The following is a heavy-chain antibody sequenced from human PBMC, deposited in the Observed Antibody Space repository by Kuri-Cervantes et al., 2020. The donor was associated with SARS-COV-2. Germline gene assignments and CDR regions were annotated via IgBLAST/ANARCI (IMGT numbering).Heavy chain of an antibody. D-gene: IGHD2-21*01. J-gene: IGHJ4*02. V-gene: IGHV3-30*18. CDR2: ISHDGSNK. Sequence: GGSLRLSCAASGFTFSSYGMHWVRQAPGKGLEWVVVISHDGSNKYYAGSVKGRFTISRENSQNTLYLHMKSLRSEDTAMYYCAKDRVGVQDFWGQGTLVTVSS. CDR1: GFTFSSYG. CDR3: AKDRVGVQDF.